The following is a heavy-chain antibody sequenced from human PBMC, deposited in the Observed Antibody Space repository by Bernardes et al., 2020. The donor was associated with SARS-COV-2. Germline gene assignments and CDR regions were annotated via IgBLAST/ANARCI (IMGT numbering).Heavy chain of an antibody. CDR1: GFAFSNYA. D-gene: IGHD3-3*01. J-gene: IGHJ4*02. CDR3: VRGFYDGPFDF. Sequence: GGSLRLSCAPSGFAFSNYAMTWVRLPPGKRLEWLSGISGSGGSTYYADSVKGRFTISRDNSKNTLYLQMNAVRAEDTAVYHCVRGFYDGPFDFWGQGTLVTVSS. CDR2: ISGSGGST. V-gene: IGHV3-23*01.